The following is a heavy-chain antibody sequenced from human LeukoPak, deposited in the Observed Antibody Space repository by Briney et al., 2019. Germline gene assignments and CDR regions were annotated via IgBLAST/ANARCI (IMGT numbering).Heavy chain of an antibody. J-gene: IGHJ4*02. CDR1: GGSISSYY. CDR2: IYYSGST. CDR3: ARLDTIFGVAKGFDY. V-gene: IGHV4-59*01. D-gene: IGHD3-3*01. Sequence: SETLSLTCTVSGGSISSYYWSWIRQPPGKGLEWIGYIYYSGSTKYNPSLKSRVTISVDTSKNQFSLKLSSVIAADTAVYYCARLDTIFGVAKGFDYRGQGILVTVSS.